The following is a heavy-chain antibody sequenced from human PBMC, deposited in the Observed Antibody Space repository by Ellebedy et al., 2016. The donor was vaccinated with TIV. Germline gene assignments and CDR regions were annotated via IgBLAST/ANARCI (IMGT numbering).Heavy chain of an antibody. V-gene: IGHV4-39*01. CDR2: INHSGST. CDR1: GGSISSGSYY. J-gene: IGHJ6*03. CDR3: ARTDYYYYYMDV. Sequence: GSLRLXXTVSGGSISSGSYYWIWIRQPPGKGLEWIGEINHSGSTNYNPSLKSRVTISVDTSKNQFSLKLSSVTAADTAVYYCARTDYYYYYMDVWGKGTTVTVSS.